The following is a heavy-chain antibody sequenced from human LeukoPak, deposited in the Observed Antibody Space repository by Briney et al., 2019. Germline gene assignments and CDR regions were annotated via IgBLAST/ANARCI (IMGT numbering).Heavy chain of an antibody. J-gene: IGHJ4*02. V-gene: IGHV1-69*05. CDR1: GGTFSSYA. CDR3: ARGPSCSSTSCYGFYYFDY. Sequence: ASVKVSCKASGGTFSSYAISWVRQAPGQGLEWMGGIIPIFGTANYAQKFQGRVTITTDESTSTAYVELSSLRSEDTAVYYCARGPSCSSTSCYGFYYFDYWGQGTLVTVSS. D-gene: IGHD2-2*01. CDR2: IIPIFGTA.